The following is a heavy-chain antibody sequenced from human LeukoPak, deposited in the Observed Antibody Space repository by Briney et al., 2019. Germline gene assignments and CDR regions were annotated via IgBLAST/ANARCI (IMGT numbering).Heavy chain of an antibody. CDR3: ARTVYTIFGVVNWFDP. J-gene: IGHJ5*02. CDR1: GGSFSGYY. V-gene: IGHV4-34*01. CDR2: INHSGST. D-gene: IGHD3-3*01. Sequence: SETLSLTCAVYGGSFSGYYWSWIRQPPGKGLEWIGEINHSGSTNYNPSLKSRVTVSVDTSKNQFSLKLSSVTAADTAVYYCARTVYTIFGVVNWFDPWGQGTLVTVSS.